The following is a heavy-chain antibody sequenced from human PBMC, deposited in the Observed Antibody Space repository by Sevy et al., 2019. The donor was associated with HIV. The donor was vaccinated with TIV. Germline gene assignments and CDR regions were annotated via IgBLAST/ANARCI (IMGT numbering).Heavy chain of an antibody. V-gene: IGHV3-7*01. CDR3: AKDVGSGYFRVGAFDI. D-gene: IGHD3-22*01. CDR1: GFTFSSYW. J-gene: IGHJ3*02. Sequence: GGSLRLSCAASGFTFSSYWMSWVRQAPGKGLEWVANIKQDGSEKYYVDSVKGRFTISRDNAKNTLYLQMNSLRAEDTAVYYCAKDVGSGYFRVGAFDIWGQGTMVTVSS. CDR2: IKQDGSEK.